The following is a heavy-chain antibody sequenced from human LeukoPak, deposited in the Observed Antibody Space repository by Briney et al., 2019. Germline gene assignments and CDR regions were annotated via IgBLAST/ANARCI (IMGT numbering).Heavy chain of an antibody. D-gene: IGHD3-16*01. Sequence: ASVKVSCKASGYTFTSYAMHWVRQAPGQRLEWMGWINAGNGNTKYSQKFQGRVTITRDTSASTAYMELSSLRSEDTAVYYCAKDLGGWPYYFDYWGQGTLVTVSS. CDR3: AKDLGGWPYYFDY. CDR2: INAGNGNT. J-gene: IGHJ4*02. CDR1: GYTFTSYA. V-gene: IGHV1-3*01.